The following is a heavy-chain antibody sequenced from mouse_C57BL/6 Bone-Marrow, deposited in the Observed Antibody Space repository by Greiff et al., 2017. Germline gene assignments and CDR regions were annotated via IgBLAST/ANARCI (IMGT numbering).Heavy chain of an antibody. V-gene: IGHV1-63*01. D-gene: IGHD1-1*01. CDR3: ARRSSLVVPYYFDY. CDR1: GYTFTNYW. Sequence: QVQLQQSGAELVRPGTSVKMSCKASGYTFTNYWIGWAKQRPGHGLEWIGDIYPGGGYTNYNEKFKGTATLTADKSSSTAYMQFSSLTSEDSAIYYCARRSSLVVPYYFDYWGQGTTLTVSS. J-gene: IGHJ2*01. CDR2: IYPGGGYT.